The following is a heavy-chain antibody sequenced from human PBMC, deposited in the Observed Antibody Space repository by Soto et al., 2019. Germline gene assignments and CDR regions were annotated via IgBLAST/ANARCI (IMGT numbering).Heavy chain of an antibody. CDR2: ISAYNGNT. V-gene: IGHV1-18*01. D-gene: IGHD3-3*01. CDR3: AIENITIFGVVIISYYGMDV. J-gene: IGHJ6*02. Sequence: ASVKVSCKASGYTFTSYGISWVRQAPGQGLEWMGWISAYNGNTNYAQKLQGRVTMTTDTSTSTAYMELRSLRSDDTAVYYCAIENITIFGVVIISYYGMDVWGQGTKVTVSS. CDR1: GYTFTSYG.